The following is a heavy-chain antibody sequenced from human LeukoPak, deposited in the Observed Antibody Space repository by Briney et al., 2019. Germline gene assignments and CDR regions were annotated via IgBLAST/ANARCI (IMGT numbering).Heavy chain of an antibody. CDR2: IRDSGEA. J-gene: IGHJ5*02. V-gene: IGHV3-66*03. D-gene: IGHD3/OR15-3a*01. Sequence: GGSLRLSCAVSGFRVSYYYMSWVGQAHGQGLEWVGIIRDSGEAFYADFVRGRFAISRDESENTLYLQMKSLRVEETAVYFCARDRAALQDWVEFDPWGQGTPVIVSS. CDR3: ARDRAALQDWVEFDP. CDR1: GFRVSYYY.